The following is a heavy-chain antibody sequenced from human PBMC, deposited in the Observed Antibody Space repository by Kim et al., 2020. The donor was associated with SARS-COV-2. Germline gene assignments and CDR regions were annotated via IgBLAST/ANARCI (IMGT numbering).Heavy chain of an antibody. D-gene: IGHD6-13*01. CDR3: ARDRLVGSSWYLGGGDDAFDI. J-gene: IGHJ3*02. V-gene: IGHV3-7*01. CDR1: GFTFSSYW. Sequence: GGSLRLSCAASGFTFSSYWMSWVRQAPGKGLEWVANIKQDGREEYNVDSVKGRFTISRDNAKNSLNLQMNSLRAEDTAVYYCARDRLVGSSWYLGGGDDAFDIWGQGTMVTVSS. CDR2: IKQDGREE.